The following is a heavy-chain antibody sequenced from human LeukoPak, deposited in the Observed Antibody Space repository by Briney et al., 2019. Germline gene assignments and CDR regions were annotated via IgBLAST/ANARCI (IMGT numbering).Heavy chain of an antibody. Sequence: PGGSLRLSCAASGFTFSILGMSWVRQAPGKGLEWVSAISGNGGRTYYADSVKGRFTISRDNSKNTLYLQMNSLRAEDTAVYYCAKDEGHRTPPPGYCSSTRCYRGIGYWGQGTLVTVSS. CDR3: AKDEGHRTPPPGYCSSTRCYRGIGY. J-gene: IGHJ4*02. CDR2: ISGNGGRT. CDR1: GFTFSILG. D-gene: IGHD2-2*02. V-gene: IGHV3-23*01.